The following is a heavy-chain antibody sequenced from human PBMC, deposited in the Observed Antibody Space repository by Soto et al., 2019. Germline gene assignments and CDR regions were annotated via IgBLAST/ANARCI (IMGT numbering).Heavy chain of an antibody. CDR1: GGSISSYY. V-gene: IGHV4-59*01. D-gene: IGHD2-8*01. J-gene: IGHJ6*02. CDR3: ARGGDTYGPPSYYYYYGMDV. CDR2: IYYSGST. Sequence: SETLSLTCTVSGGSISSYYWSWIRQPPGKGLEWIGDIYYSGSTNYNPSLKSRVTISVDTSKNQFSLKLSSVTAADTAVYYCARGGDTYGPPSYYYYYGMDVWGQGTTVTVSS.